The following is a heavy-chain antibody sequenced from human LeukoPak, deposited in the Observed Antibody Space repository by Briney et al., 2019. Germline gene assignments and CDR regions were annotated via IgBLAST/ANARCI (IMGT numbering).Heavy chain of an antibody. D-gene: IGHD6-25*01. V-gene: IGHV3-74*01. CDR2: IKSDGSST. Sequence: GGSLRLSCAASGFTFSSYSMNWVRQAPGKGLVWVSRIKSDGSSTSYADSVKGRFTISRDNVKNTLYLQMNNLRAEDTAVYYCARVSGYRTLSFDNWGQGTLVTVSS. CDR3: ARVSGYRTLSFDN. J-gene: IGHJ4*02. CDR1: GFTFSSYS.